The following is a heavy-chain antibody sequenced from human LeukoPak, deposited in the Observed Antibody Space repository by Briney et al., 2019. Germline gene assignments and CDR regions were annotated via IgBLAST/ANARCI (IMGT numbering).Heavy chain of an antibody. CDR2: INPNGDLT. J-gene: IGHJ3*01. D-gene: IGHD4-23*01. Sequence: ASVKVSCKASENTFTNYYMHWVRQAPGQRLEWLGIINPNGDLTNYAQTFQGRVTMTRDTSTTTLYMELSSLRSEDTAVYYCARDMSTRVTPISYAFDVWGQGTMVTVSS. CDR1: ENTFTNYY. CDR3: ARDMSTRVTPISYAFDV. V-gene: IGHV1-46*01.